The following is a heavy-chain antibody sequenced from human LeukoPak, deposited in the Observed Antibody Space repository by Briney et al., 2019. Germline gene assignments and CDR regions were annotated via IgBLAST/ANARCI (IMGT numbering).Heavy chain of an antibody. CDR3: ARDEGGEYYYGSGSYDY. Sequence: GGSLRLSCAAFGFTFSSCSMNWVRQAPGKGLEWVSSISSSSSYIYYADSVKGRFTISRDNAKNSLYLQMNSLRAEDTAVYYCARDEGGEYYYGSGSYDYWGQGTLVTVSS. CDR1: GFTFSSCS. V-gene: IGHV3-21*01. CDR2: ISSSSSYI. D-gene: IGHD3-10*01. J-gene: IGHJ4*02.